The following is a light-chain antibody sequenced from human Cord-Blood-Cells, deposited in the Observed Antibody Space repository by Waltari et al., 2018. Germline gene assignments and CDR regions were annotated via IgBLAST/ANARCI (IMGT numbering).Light chain of an antibody. V-gene: IGLV1-47*01. CDR2: RNK. J-gene: IGLJ1*01. Sequence: QSVLTQPPSASGTPGQRVTISCSGSSSNIGSNYVYWYQQLPGTAPKLLIYRNKQLPSGVTVRFSGSKSGTSASLAISGRRSEDEADYYCAAWDDSLSGYVFGTGTKVTVL. CDR1: SSNIGSNY. CDR3: AAWDDSLSGYV.